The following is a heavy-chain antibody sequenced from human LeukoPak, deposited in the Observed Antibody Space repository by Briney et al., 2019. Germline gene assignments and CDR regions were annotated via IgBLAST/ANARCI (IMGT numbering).Heavy chain of an antibody. CDR1: GGSISSSSYY. Sequence: PSETLSLTCTVSGGSISSSSYYWGWIRQPPGKGLEWIGSIYYSGSTYYNPSLKSRVTISVDTSKNQFSLMLSSVTAADTAVYYCARYYSSGWYGAGGAEDYWGQGTLVTVSS. CDR2: IYYSGST. J-gene: IGHJ4*02. CDR3: ARYYSSGWYGAGGAEDY. D-gene: IGHD6-19*01. V-gene: IGHV4-39*01.